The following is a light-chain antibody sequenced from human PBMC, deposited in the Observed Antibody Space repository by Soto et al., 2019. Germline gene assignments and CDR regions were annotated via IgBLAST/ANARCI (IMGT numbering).Light chain of an antibody. J-gene: IGLJ3*02. CDR3: CSYTGSSTS. CDR2: EGN. V-gene: IGLV2-23*01. Sequence: QSVLTQPASVSGSPGQSITMSCAGASSDVGSYNLVSWYQQYPGKAPKLIIYEGNKRPSGVSNRFSGSGSGNTASLTISGLHAEDAADYYCCSYTGSSTSFGGGTKVTVL. CDR1: SSDVGSYNL.